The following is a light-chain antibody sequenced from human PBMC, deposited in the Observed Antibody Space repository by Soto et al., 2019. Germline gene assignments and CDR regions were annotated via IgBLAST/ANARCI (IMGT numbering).Light chain of an antibody. CDR2: EVS. Sequence: QSALTQPASGSGSPGQSITISCTGTSSDVGSYNLVSWYQQHPGKAPKLMIYEVSKRPSGVSNRFSGSKSGNTASLTISGLQAEDEADYYCCSYAGSSTYVFGTGTKATVL. J-gene: IGLJ1*01. CDR1: SSDVGSYNL. CDR3: CSYAGSSTYV. V-gene: IGLV2-23*02.